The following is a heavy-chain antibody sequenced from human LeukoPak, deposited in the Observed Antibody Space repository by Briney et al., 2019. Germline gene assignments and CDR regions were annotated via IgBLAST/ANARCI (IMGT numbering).Heavy chain of an antibody. V-gene: IGHV1-46*01. CDR3: ARDLRNSYGPIDY. CDR1: GYTFTGYY. Sequence: GASVKVSCKASGYTFTGYYMHWVRQAPGQGLEWMGITNPSGTSTSDAEKFQGRLTMTRDMFTSTVYMELSSLRSEDTAVYYCARDLRNSYGPIDYWGQGTLVIVSS. J-gene: IGHJ4*02. D-gene: IGHD5-18*01. CDR2: TNPSGTST.